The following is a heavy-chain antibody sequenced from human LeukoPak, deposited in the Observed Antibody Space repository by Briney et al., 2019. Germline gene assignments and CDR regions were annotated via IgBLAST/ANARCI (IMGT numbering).Heavy chain of an antibody. V-gene: IGHV3-9*01. CDR1: GFTFDDFG. J-gene: IGHJ4*02. CDR3: AKDISVQMAFFDY. Sequence: GRALRLSCAASGFTFDDFGMPWVRQATGKGLEWVSGIRWNSGNIVYADSVKGRFTISRDNAKNSLYLQMNSLRAEDTALYYCAKDISVQMAFFDYWGQGTLVTVSS. D-gene: IGHD5-24*01. CDR2: IRWNSGNI.